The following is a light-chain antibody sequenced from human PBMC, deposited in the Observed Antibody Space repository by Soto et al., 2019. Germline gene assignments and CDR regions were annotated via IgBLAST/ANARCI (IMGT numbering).Light chain of an antibody. Sequence: QSVLTQPASVSGSPGQSITISCTGSSSDIGTFNYVAWYQQHPGKAPKLIIHGVTNRPSGVSSRFSGSKSDYTASLTISGLQAEDEAEYFCFSFTTTSTHVFGTGTKVTVL. CDR3: FSFTTTSTHV. CDR1: SSDIGTFNY. J-gene: IGLJ1*01. V-gene: IGLV2-14*01. CDR2: GVT.